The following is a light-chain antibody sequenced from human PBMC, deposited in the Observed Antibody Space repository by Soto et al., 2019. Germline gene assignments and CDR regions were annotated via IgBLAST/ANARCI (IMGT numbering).Light chain of an antibody. Sequence: QSVLTQPPSVSGAPGQRVTISCTGSSSNIGACYDVHWYQQLPGTAPKLLIYGNSNRPSGVPDRFSGSKSGTSASLAITGLQAADDADYYCQSYDSSLSDWVFGGGTKLTVL. V-gene: IGLV1-40*01. CDR1: SSNIGACYD. CDR3: QSYDSSLSDWV. CDR2: GNS. J-gene: IGLJ3*02.